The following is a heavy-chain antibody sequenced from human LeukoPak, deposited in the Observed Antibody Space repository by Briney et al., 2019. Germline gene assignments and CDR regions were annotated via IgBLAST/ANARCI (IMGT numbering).Heavy chain of an antibody. CDR1: GGTFSSYA. Sequence: GASVKVSCKASGGTFSSYAISWVRQAPGQGLEWMGGIIPIFGTANYAQKFQGRVTITADESTSTAYMELSSLRSEDTAVYYCAIPERNYYDGSGYPTYYFDYWGQGTLVTVSS. CDR2: IIPIFGTA. CDR3: AIPERNYYDGSGYPTYYFDY. J-gene: IGHJ4*02. V-gene: IGHV1-69*13. D-gene: IGHD3-22*01.